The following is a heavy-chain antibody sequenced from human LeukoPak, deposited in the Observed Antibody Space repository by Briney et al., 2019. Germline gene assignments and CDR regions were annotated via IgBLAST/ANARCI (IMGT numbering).Heavy chain of an antibody. CDR2: INHSGST. J-gene: IGHJ3*02. Sequence: SETLSLTCAVYGGSFSGYYWSWIRQTPGKGLEWIGEINHSGSTNYNPSLKSRVTISVDTSKNQFSLKLSSVTAAEMAVYYCARHREAVVVVAATRVGAFDIWGQGTMVTVSS. CDR3: ARHREAVVVVAATRVGAFDI. V-gene: IGHV4-34*01. D-gene: IGHD2-15*01. CDR1: GGSFSGYY.